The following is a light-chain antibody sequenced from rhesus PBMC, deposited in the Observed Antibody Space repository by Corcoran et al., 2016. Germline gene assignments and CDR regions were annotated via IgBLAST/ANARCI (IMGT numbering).Light chain of an antibody. CDR1: QGISSW. CDR2: AAA. Sequence: DIQTTQSPSSLSASVGDRVTITCQASQGISSWLAWYQQKPGKAPKLLNYAAASLQSGVPSRLSGSGSGTVFTLTISSLQPEDFATYYCQQHNGYPLTFGVGTKVEIK. CDR3: QQHNGYPLT. J-gene: IGKJ4*01. V-gene: IGKV1-33*02.